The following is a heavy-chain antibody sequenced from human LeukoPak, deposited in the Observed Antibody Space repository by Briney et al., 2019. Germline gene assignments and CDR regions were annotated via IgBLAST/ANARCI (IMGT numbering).Heavy chain of an antibody. CDR2: ISSSSTYI. V-gene: IGHV3-21*01. CDR3: ARVFSGNYCSGFDY. Sequence: PGGSLRLSCAASGFIFTTYSVNWVRQAPGKGLEWVSSISSSSTYISYADSVEGRFTISRDNAKNSLYLQMNSLRAEDTALYYCARVFSGNYCSGFDYWGQGTLVTVSS. J-gene: IGHJ4*02. D-gene: IGHD3-10*01. CDR1: GFIFTTYS.